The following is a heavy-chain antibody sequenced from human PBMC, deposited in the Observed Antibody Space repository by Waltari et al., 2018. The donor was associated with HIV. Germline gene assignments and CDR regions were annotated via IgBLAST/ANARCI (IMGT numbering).Heavy chain of an antibody. CDR3: ARTERLSVARVFDF. J-gene: IGHJ4*02. Sequence: QVQLQESGPGLVKPSQTLSLTCLVSGGLISSGGYYWSWIRQHPGKGLEWMGYIFYNGTTDYNPSLRNRVTISVDTSKNHFSLRLTGVTAADTAVYYCARTERLSVARVFDFWGQGILVTVSS. CDR1: GGLISSGGYY. D-gene: IGHD6-19*01. V-gene: IGHV4-31*03. CDR2: IFYNGTT.